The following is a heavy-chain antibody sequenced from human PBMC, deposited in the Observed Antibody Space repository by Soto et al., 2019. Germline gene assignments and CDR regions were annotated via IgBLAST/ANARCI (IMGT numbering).Heavy chain of an antibody. CDR2: MSHSGGT. J-gene: IGHJ3*02. D-gene: IGHD1-1*01. V-gene: IGHV4-34*01. CDR1: GGFVSSVSYY. CDR3: ARVERGTATTVVDAFDI. Sequence: QLQLQQWGAGLLKPSETLSLTCAVYGGFVSSVSYYWSWIRQPPGKGLEWIGEMSHSGGTHFNPSLKSRVTIPVDTSKNQFSLKMSSVTAADTALYYCARVERGTATTVVDAFDIWGPGTMVTVSS.